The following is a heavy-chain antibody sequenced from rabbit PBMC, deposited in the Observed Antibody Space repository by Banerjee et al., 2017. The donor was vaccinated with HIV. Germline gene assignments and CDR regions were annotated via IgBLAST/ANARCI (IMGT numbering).Heavy chain of an antibody. CDR2: IYTGSATA. CDR3: ARDYGGYGYAGYYFIL. Sequence: QSLEESGGDLVKPGASLTLTCKASGIDFSSGYDMCWVRQAPGKGLEWIGCIYTGSATAYYATWVISRFTITSNTNQNTVTLQMTSLTAADTATYFCARDYGGYGYAGYYFILWGPGTLVTVS. V-gene: IGHV1S40*01. J-gene: IGHJ4*01. D-gene: IGHD6-1*01. CDR1: GIDFSSGYD.